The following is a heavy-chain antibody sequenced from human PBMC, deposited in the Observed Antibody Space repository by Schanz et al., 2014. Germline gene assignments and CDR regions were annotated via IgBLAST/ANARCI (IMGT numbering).Heavy chain of an antibody. CDR2: IPWNGAAI. Sequence: VHLMESGGGVVQPGRSLRLSCAASGFTFSGNAMHWVRQAPGKGLEWVSNIPWNGAAIGYAGSVRGRFTISRDSAKNSLYLQMNSLRPEDTALYYCAKSDAFDIWGQGTLVTVSS. CDR3: AKSDAFDI. V-gene: IGHV3-9*01. CDR1: GFTFSGNA. J-gene: IGHJ3*02.